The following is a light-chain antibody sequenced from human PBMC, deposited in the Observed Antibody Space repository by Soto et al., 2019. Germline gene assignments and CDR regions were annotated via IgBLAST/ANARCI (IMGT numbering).Light chain of an antibody. CDR1: SSDVGGYNL. J-gene: IGLJ2*01. CDR3: SSYTSKSSLI. Sequence: QSVLTQPRSVSGSPGQSVTISCTGTSSDVGGYNLVSWYQQHPGRAPQLIIYEVRNRPSGISFRFSGSKSGNTASLTISGLQAEDEADYYCSSYTSKSSLIFGGGTKVTVL. CDR2: EVR. V-gene: IGLV2-14*01.